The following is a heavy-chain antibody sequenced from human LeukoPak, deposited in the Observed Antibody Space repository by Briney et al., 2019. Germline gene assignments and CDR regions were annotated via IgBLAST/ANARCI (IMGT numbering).Heavy chain of an antibody. CDR3: AGEQQLGLYDAFDI. CDR2: ISYSSTFI. V-gene: IGHV3-11*01. CDR1: GFTFSDYY. Sequence: GGSLRLSCAASGFTFSDYYMTWIRQAPGKGLEWLAYISYSSTFIYYADSVEGRFTISRDNSKNSLFLQMDSLTDDDTAVYYCAGEQQLGLYDAFDIWGQGTMVTVSS. D-gene: IGHD6-13*01. J-gene: IGHJ3*02.